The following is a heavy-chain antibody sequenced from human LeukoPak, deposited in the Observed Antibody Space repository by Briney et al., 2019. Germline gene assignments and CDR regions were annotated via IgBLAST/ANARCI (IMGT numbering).Heavy chain of an antibody. V-gene: IGHV4-39*01. D-gene: IGHD3-16*01. CDR1: GGSISSSSYY. J-gene: IGHJ5*02. Sequence: SETLSLTCTVSGGSISSSSYYWGWIRQPPGKGLEWIGSIYYSGSTYYDPSLKSRVTISVDTSKNQFSLKLSSVTAADTAVYYCARHYGWFDPWGQGTLVTVSS. CDR2: IYYSGST. CDR3: ARHYGWFDP.